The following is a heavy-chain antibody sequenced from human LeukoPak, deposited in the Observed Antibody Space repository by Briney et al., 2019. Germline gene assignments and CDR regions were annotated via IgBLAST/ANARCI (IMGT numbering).Heavy chain of an antibody. CDR1: GFTFSSYD. Sequence: PGGSLRLSCAASGFTFSSYDMHWVRQATGKGLEWVSAIGTAGDTYYPGSVRGRFTISRDNSKNTLYLQMNSLRAEDTAVYYCAGDCSSTSCPSDYWGQGTLVTVSS. V-gene: IGHV3-13*01. CDR3: AGDCSSTSCPSDY. CDR2: IGTAGDT. J-gene: IGHJ4*02. D-gene: IGHD2-2*01.